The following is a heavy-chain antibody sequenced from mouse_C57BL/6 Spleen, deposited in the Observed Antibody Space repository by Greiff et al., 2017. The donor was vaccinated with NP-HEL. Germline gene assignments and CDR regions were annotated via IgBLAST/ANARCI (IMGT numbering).Heavy chain of an antibody. V-gene: IGHV1-61*01. CDR3: ARSGPQGFAY. CDR1: GYTFTSYW. Sequence: VQLQQPGAELVRPGSSVKLSCKASGYTFTSYWMDWVKQRPGQGLEWIGNIYPSDSETHYNQKFKDKATLTVDKSSSTAYMQLSSLTSEDSAVYYCARSGPQGFAYWGQGTLVTVSA. CDR2: IYPSDSET. J-gene: IGHJ3*01.